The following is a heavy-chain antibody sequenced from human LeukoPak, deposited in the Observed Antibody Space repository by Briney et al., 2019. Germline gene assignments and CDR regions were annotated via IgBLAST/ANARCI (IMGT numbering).Heavy chain of an antibody. V-gene: IGHV3-30*03. J-gene: IGHJ4*02. CDR3: ARGANSGSYHHFDY. CDR1: GFSFNRHG. Sequence: PGGSLRLSCSASGFSFNRHGMHWVRQAPGKGLEWVATISTDGTDQYSSDSVKGRFTSSRDNLKNTLYLQMNSLRTEDTAVYYCARGANSGSYHHFDYWGQGTLVTVSS. CDR2: ISTDGTDQ. D-gene: IGHD1-26*01.